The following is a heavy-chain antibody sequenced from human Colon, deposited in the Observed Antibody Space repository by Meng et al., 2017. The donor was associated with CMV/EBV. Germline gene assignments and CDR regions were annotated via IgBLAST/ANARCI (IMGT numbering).Heavy chain of an antibody. J-gene: IGHJ5*02. CDR2: IYRRGST. V-gene: IGHV4-31*02. D-gene: IGHD3-22*01. CDR3: ARGIVVSITPDWFDP. CDR1: GDSISRAIDY. Sequence: GDSISRAIDYWSWIRQRPGKGLEWIGYIYRRGSTYYTPSLKSRATISLDTSKNQFSLELTSVTDADTAVYYCARGIVVSITPDWFDPWGQGTLVTVSS.